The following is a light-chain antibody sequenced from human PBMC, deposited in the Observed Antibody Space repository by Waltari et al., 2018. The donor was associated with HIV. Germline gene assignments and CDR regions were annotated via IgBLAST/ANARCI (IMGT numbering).Light chain of an antibody. V-gene: IGLV3-1*01. CDR2: QDS. Sequence: SYELPQPPSASVSPDQTASITCSGDQSGDQYACWYQQKPGQSPVLVIYQDSKRPSGIPERFSGSNSGNTATLTISGTQAMDEADYYCQAWDSSTAVVFGGGTKLTVL. CDR3: QAWDSSTAVV. CDR1: QSGDQY. J-gene: IGLJ2*01.